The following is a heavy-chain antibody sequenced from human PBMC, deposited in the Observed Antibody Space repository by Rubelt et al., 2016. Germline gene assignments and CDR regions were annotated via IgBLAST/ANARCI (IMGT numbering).Heavy chain of an antibody. CDR2: IYYGGHT. CDR1: GGSFSGYN. J-gene: IGHJ4*02. V-gene: IGHV4-34*02. CDR3: ARGGIGFNRRALNS. D-gene: IGHD5-24*01. Sequence: QVQLQQRGAGLLRPSETLSLTCDVSGGSFSGYNWNWIRQSPGKGLEWIGEIYYGGHTNYNPSLKSRVTISLDTSKSQFALNRSSVTAADTAVDFCARGGIGFNRRALNSWGQGTLVTVSS.